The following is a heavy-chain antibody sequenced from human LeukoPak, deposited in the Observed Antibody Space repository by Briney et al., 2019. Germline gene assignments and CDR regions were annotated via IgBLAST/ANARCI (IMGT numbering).Heavy chain of an antibody. CDR1: GGSFSGYY. D-gene: IGHD6-19*01. J-gene: IGHJ4*02. Sequence: SDTLSLTCAVYGGSFSGYYWSWIRQPPGKGLEWIGEINHSGSTNYNPSLKSRVTISVNTSKKQFSLKLSSVTAADTAVYYCARGEWLAIFKYFDYWGQGTLVTVSS. CDR2: INHSGST. V-gene: IGHV4-34*01. CDR3: ARGEWLAIFKYFDY.